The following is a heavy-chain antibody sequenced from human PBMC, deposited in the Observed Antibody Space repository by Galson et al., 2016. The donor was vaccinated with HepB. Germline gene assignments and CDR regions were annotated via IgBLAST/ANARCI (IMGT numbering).Heavy chain of an antibody. V-gene: IGHV3-30-3*01. J-gene: IGHJ4*02. Sequence: SLRLSCAASGFTFSSYAMHWVRQAPGKGLEWVAVISDDGGTKYYVDSVKGRFTISRDNSKNTLYLQMNSLRAEDTAVYYCARDNKELGFDYWGQGTLVTVSS. D-gene: IGHD3-10*01. CDR2: ISDDGGTK. CDR1: GFTFSSYA. CDR3: ARDNKELGFDY.